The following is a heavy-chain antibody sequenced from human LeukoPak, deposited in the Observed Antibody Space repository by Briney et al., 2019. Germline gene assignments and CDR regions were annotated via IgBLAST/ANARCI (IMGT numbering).Heavy chain of an antibody. D-gene: IGHD4-17*01. V-gene: IGHV3-53*01. CDR1: GFTVSSNY. CDR3: ARDPTVTKGNYYYMDV. Sequence: AGGSLRLSCAASGFTVSSNYMSWVRQAPGKGLEWVSVIYSGGSTYYADSVKGRFTISRDNSKNTLYLQMNSLRAEDTAVYYCARDPTVTKGNYYYMDVWGKGTTVTISS. J-gene: IGHJ6*03. CDR2: IYSGGST.